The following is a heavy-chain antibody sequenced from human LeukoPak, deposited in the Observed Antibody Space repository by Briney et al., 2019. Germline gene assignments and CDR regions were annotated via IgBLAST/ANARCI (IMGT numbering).Heavy chain of an antibody. J-gene: IGHJ4*02. V-gene: IGHV4-34*01. Sequence: SETLSLTCTVSGGVISSGGDYWSWIRQPPGKGLEWIGEINHSGSTNYNPSLKSRVTISVDTSKNQFSLKLSSVTAADTAVYYCARAIYRGSRFDYWGQGTLVTVSS. D-gene: IGHD1-26*01. CDR2: INHSGST. CDR1: GGVISSGGDY. CDR3: ARAIYRGSRFDY.